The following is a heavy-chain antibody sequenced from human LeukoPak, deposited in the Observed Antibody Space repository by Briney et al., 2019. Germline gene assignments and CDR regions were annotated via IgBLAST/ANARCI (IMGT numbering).Heavy chain of an antibody. CDR1: GYTFTSYA. CDR3: ARDTSSGYSDWLDP. CDR2: INTNTGNP. V-gene: IGHV7-4-1*02. J-gene: IGHJ5*02. D-gene: IGHD5-12*01. Sequence: GASVKVSCKASGYTFTSYAMNWVRQAPGQGLEWMGWINTNTGNPTYAQGFTGRFVSSLDTSVSTAYLQISSLKAEDTAVYYCARDTSSGYSDWLDPWGQGTLVTVSS.